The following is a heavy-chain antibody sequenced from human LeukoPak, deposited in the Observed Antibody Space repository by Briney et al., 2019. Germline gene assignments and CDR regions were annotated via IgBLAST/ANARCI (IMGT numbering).Heavy chain of an antibody. Sequence: GGIIPIFGTANYAQKFQGRVTITTDESTSTAYMELSSLRSEDTAVYYCARDHGRYWVYMDVWGKGTTVTVSS. D-gene: IGHD1-14*01. J-gene: IGHJ6*03. CDR2: IIPIFGTA. CDR3: ARDHGRYWVYMDV. V-gene: IGHV1-69*05.